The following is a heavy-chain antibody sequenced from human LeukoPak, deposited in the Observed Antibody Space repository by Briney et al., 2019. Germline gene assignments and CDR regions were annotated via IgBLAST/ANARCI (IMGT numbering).Heavy chain of an antibody. CDR1: GYTFTTYG. D-gene: IGHD1-26*01. CDR3: ARRRVNSGSYCFDY. J-gene: IGHJ4*02. V-gene: IGHV1-18*01. Sequence: ASVKVSCKSSGYTFTTYGISWVRQATGQGLEWMGWISAYNGNTNYAQKLQGRVTMTTDTSTSTAYMELRSLRSDDTAVYYCARRRVNSGSYCFDYWGQGTLVTVSS. CDR2: ISAYNGNT.